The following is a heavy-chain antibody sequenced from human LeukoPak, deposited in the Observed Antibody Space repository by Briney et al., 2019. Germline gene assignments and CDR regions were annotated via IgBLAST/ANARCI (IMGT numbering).Heavy chain of an antibody. V-gene: IGHV4-39*07. J-gene: IGHJ4*02. CDR2: IYYSGST. CDR1: GGTITNTKYY. Sequence: PSETLSLTCTVSGGTITNTKYYWAWIRQPPGKGLEWTGSIYYSGSTSYSPSLKSRVTISVDTSKNQFSLRLTSVTAADTAVYYCATHAYNSPTPLWDYWGQGALVAVSS. CDR3: ATHAYNSPTPLWDY. D-gene: IGHD3-16*01.